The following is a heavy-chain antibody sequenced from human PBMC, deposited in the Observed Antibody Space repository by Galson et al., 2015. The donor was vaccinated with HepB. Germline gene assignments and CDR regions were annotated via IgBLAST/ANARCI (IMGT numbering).Heavy chain of an antibody. CDR3: TTDTHYYDSSGYYYDDFDY. D-gene: IGHD3-22*01. CDR2: IKSKTDGGTT. J-gene: IGHJ4*02. CDR1: GFTFSNAW. Sequence: SLRLSCAASGFTFSNAWMSWVRQAPGKGLEWVGRIKSKTDGGTTDYAPPVKGRFTISRDDSKNTLYLQMNSLKTEDTAVYYCTTDTHYYDSSGYYYDDFDYWGQGTLVTVSS. V-gene: IGHV3-15*01.